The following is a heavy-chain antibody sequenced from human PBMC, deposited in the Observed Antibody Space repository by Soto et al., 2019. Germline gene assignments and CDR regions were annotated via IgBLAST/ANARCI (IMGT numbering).Heavy chain of an antibody. J-gene: IGHJ4*02. CDR1: GYTFTSYG. Sequence: QVQLVQSGAEVKKPGASVKVSCKASGYTFTSYGISWVRQAPGQGLEWMGWISAYNGNTNYAQKLQGRVNMTTDTSTSTAYMELRSLRSDDTAVYYCARGTYYYDSSGYPYPDYWGQGTLVTVSS. CDR2: ISAYNGNT. D-gene: IGHD3-22*01. CDR3: ARGTYYYDSSGYPYPDY. V-gene: IGHV1-18*01.